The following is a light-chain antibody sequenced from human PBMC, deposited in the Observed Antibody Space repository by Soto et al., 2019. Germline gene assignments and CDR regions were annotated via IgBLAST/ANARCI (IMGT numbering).Light chain of an antibody. J-gene: IGLJ3*02. CDR3: SAWDDSLSGPV. Sequence: QLVLTQPPSASGTPRQRVTISCSGSSSNIGSNYVYWYQQLPGTAPKLLIYKNNQRPSGVPDRFSGSKSGTSASLAISGLRSEDEADYYCSAWDDSLSGPVFGGGTKLTVL. CDR1: SSNIGSNY. CDR2: KNN. V-gene: IGLV1-47*01.